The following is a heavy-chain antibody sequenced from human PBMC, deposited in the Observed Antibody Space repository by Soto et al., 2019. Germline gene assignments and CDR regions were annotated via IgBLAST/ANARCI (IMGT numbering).Heavy chain of an antibody. CDR2: ISYDGSNK. J-gene: IGHJ1*01. Sequence: QVQLVESGGGVVQPGRSLRLSCAASGFTFSSYGMHWVRQAPGKGLEWVAVISYDGSNKYYADSVKGRFTISRDNSKNTLYLQMNSLSAEDTAVYYCAKDSVLYCSSTSCYASGYFQHWGQGTLVTVSS. D-gene: IGHD2-2*01. CDR3: AKDSVLYCSSTSCYASGYFQH. V-gene: IGHV3-30*18. CDR1: GFTFSSYG.